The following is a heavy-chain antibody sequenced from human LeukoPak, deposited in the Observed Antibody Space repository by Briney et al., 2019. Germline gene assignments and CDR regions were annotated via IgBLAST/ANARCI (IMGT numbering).Heavy chain of an antibody. CDR2: IGPSDSST. CDR3: ARHGGGGLTGYYAI. V-gene: IGHV5-10-1*01. CDR1: GYYFPSYW. J-gene: IGHJ4*02. D-gene: IGHD3-9*01. Sequence: GESLKISCEGSGYYFPSYWISWVRQMPGKGLEWMGRIGPSDSSTTYSPSFQGHVTISADKSISTAYLQWNSLKASDTAMYYCARHGGGGLTGYYAIWGQGTLVTVSS.